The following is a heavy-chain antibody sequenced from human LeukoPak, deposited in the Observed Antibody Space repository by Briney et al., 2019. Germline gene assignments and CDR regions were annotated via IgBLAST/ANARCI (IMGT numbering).Heavy chain of an antibody. V-gene: IGHV3-23*01. D-gene: IGHD4-23*01. Sequence: PGGSLRLSCAASGFTFSSYAMSWVRQAPGKGLEWVSSISGSGGSTYYVDSVKGRFTISRNNSKNLLYLQMNSLRDEDTAVYYCARGASTVVTPDSWGQGTLVTVSS. CDR1: GFTFSSYA. J-gene: IGHJ4*02. CDR2: ISGSGGST. CDR3: ARGASTVVTPDS.